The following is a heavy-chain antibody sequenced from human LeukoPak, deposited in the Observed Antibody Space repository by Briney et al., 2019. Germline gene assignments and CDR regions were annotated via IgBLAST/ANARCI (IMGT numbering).Heavy chain of an antibody. CDR1: GFTFSDYY. V-gene: IGHV3-11*04. J-gene: IGHJ3*02. Sequence: GGSLRLSCAASGFTFSDYYMSWIRQAPGKGLEFISYISSSGNTIYYADSVKGRFTISRDNSKNTLYLQMNSLRAEDTAVYYCASIPGIAAAGMEDAFDIWGQGTMVTVSS. D-gene: IGHD6-13*01. CDR3: ASIPGIAAAGMEDAFDI. CDR2: ISSSGNTI.